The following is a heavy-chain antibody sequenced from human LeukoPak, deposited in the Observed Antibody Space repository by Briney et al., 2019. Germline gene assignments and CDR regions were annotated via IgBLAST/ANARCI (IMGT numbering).Heavy chain of an antibody. CDR2: IYYSGST. CDR3: ARRSLTGTTSFSWFDP. CDR1: GGSISSYY. J-gene: IGHJ5*02. V-gene: IGHV4-59*08. D-gene: IGHD1-7*01. Sequence: KPSETLSLTCTVSGGSISSYYWSWIRQSPGTGLEWIGYIYYSGSTNYNPSLKSRVTISVDTSKNQFSLRLSSVTAADTAVYYCARRSLTGTTSFSWFDPWGQGTLVTVSS.